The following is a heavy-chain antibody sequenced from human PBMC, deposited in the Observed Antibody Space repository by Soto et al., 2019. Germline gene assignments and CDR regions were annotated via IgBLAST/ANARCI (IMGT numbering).Heavy chain of an antibody. CDR1: GGTFSSFG. D-gene: IGHD1-26*01. J-gene: IGHJ4*02. CDR2: IIPMVGTA. CDR3: ARSVGVATLSYLDY. Sequence: SVKVSCKAAGGTFSSFGISWVRQAPGQGLEWMGGIIPMVGTATHTQNFQGRLTITADESTRTAYMELSSLRSEDTAVYFCARSVGVATLSYLDYWGQGTLVTVSS. V-gene: IGHV1-69*13.